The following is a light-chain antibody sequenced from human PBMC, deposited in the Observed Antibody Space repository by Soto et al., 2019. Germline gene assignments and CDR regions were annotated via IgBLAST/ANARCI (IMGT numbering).Light chain of an antibody. CDR2: AAS. CDR3: QQKYSTPLT. CDR1: QTISSY. J-gene: IGKJ4*01. Sequence: DIQMTQSPSSLSASVGDIVTITCRASQTISSYVNWYQQEPGEAPKLLMHAASSLQSGYPSRFSGSGSGTDFTLSISSLHPEDFATFFCQQKYSTPLTFGGGTKVEI. V-gene: IGKV1-39*01.